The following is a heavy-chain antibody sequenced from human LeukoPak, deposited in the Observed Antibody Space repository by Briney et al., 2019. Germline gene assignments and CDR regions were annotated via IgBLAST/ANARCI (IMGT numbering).Heavy chain of an antibody. CDR2: ISFSGST. CDR3: ARRGAAVR. V-gene: IGHV4-39*01. CDR1: RGSLSSTSYY. J-gene: IGHJ4*02. Sequence: SETLSLTCTVSRGSLSSTSYYCGWVRQPPGKWLEWIVSISFSGSTYYHPSLKSRVTMSVDTSKNQSSLKLCSLTAHDTAVLYCARRGAAVRWGQGTLVTVSS. D-gene: IGHD4/OR15-4a*01.